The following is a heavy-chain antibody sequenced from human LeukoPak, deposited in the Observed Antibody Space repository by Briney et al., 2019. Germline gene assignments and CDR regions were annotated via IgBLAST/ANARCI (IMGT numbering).Heavy chain of an antibody. CDR2: ISSSSSTI. Sequence: PGGSLRLSCAASGFTFSSYSMNWVRQAPGKGLEWVSYISSSSSTIYYADSVKGRFTISRDNAKNSLYLQMNSLRAEDTAVYYCARDRIAWGSGSYYNPLGVSAEYFQHWGQGTLVTASS. CDR3: ARDRIAWGSGSYYNPLGVSAEYFQH. CDR1: GFTFSSYS. V-gene: IGHV3-48*01. D-gene: IGHD3-10*01. J-gene: IGHJ1*01.